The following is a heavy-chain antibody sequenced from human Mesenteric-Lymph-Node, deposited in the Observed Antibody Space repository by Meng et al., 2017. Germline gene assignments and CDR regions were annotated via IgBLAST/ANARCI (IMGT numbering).Heavy chain of an antibody. CDR3: ARGGDYYDSSGYYLLYAFDI. J-gene: IGHJ3*02. CDR1: GYTFTGYY. V-gene: IGHV1-2*02. Sequence: SVKVSCKTSGYTFTGYYMHWVRQAPGQGLEWMGWINPNSGGTNYAQKFQGRVTMTRDTSISTAYMELSRLRSDDTAVYYCARGGDYYDSSGYYLLYAFDIWGQGTMVTVSS. D-gene: IGHD3-22*01. CDR2: INPNSGGT.